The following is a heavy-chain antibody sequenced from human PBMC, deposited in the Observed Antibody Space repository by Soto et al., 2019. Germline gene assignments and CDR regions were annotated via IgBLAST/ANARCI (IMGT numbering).Heavy chain of an antibody. CDR1: GGSVSSGSYY. D-gene: IGHD3-22*01. V-gene: IGHV4-61*01. CDR3: ARGARFYDSSGYQPLYYFDY. CDR2: IYYSGST. Sequence: SETLSLTCTVSGGSVSSGSYYWSWIRQPPGKGLEWIGYIYYSGSTNYNPSLKSRVTISVDTSKNQFSLKLSSVTAADTAVYYCARGARFYDSSGYQPLYYFDYWGQGTLVTVSS. J-gene: IGHJ4*02.